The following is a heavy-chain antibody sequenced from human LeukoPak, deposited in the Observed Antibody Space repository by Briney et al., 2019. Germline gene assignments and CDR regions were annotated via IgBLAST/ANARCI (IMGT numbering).Heavy chain of an antibody. CDR2: IYSGGST. V-gene: IGHV3-66*01. D-gene: IGHD6-13*01. J-gene: IGHJ2*01. CDR1: GFTVSSNY. CDR3: ARDRGAAAGTGADWYFDL. Sequence: GGSLRLSCAASGFTVSSNYMSWVRQAPGKGLEWVSVIYSGGSTYYADSVKGRFTISRDNSKNTLYLQVNSLRAEDTAVYYCARDRGAAAGTGADWYFDLWGRGTLVTVSS.